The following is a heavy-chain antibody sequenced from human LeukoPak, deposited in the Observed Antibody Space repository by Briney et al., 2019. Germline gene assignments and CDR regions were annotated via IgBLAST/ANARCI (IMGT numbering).Heavy chain of an antibody. J-gene: IGHJ4*02. CDR1: GYTFNTYG. Sequence: ASVKVSCKPSGYTFNTYGITWVRQAPGQGLEWLGWISAYNGDTNYAQKFQGRVSMTTDTSTSTVYMQLRSLRSDDTAMYYCARRKYSSGWHLDHWGQGTLVTVSS. CDR2: ISAYNGDT. CDR3: ARRKYSSGWHLDH. D-gene: IGHD6-19*01. V-gene: IGHV1-18*01.